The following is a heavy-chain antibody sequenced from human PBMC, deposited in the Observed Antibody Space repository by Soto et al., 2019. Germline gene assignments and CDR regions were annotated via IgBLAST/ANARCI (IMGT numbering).Heavy chain of an antibody. V-gene: IGHV4-34*01. J-gene: IGHJ6*02. CDR2: INHSGST. CDR1: GGSFSGYY. CDR3: ARNPRYYYYGMDV. Sequence: QVQLQQWGAGLLKPSKTLSLTCAVYGGSFSGYYWSWIRQPPGKGLEWIGEINHSGSTNYNPSLKSRVTISVDTSKNQFSLKLSSVTAADTAVYYCARNPRYYYYGMDVWGQGTTVTVSS.